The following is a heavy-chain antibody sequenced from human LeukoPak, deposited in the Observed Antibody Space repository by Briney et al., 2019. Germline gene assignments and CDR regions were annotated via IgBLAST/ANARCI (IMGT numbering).Heavy chain of an antibody. D-gene: IGHD4-23*01. J-gene: IGHJ3*02. V-gene: IGHV4-39*01. CDR3: ARGMTTVVTFDAFDI. CDR1: GGSISSSDYY. CDR2: IYYSGST. Sequence: SETLSLTCTVSGGSISSSDYYWGWIRQPPGKGLGWIGCIYYSGSTYYNPSLKSRVTISVDTSKNQFSLKLSSVTAADTAVCYCARGMTTVVTFDAFDIWGQGQWSPSLQ.